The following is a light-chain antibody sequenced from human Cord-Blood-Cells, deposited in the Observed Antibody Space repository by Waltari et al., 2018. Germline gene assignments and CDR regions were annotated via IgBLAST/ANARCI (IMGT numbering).Light chain of an antibody. CDR2: DAS. CDR1: QDISNY. Sequence: DIQMTQSPSSLSASFGDRVTITCQESQDISNYLNWYQQKPGKAPKLLIYDASNLETGVPSRFSGSGSGTDFTFTISSLQPEDIATYYCQQYDNLSLTFGGGTKVEIK. CDR3: QQYDNLSLT. V-gene: IGKV1-33*01. J-gene: IGKJ4*01.